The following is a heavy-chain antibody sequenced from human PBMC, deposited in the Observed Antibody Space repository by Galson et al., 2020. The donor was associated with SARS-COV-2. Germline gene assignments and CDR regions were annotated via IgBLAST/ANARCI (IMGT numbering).Heavy chain of an antibody. CDR2: IWFDGSNE. Sequence: GGSLRLSCAASGFVFSTFGMHWVRQAPGKGLEWVSFIWFDGSNEYYADSVKGRFTVSRDNSKNTLYLQMNSLRDEDTAVYYCVRDRYCTSTTCYNWFDLWGQGTLGTVSS. D-gene: IGHD2-2*01. CDR3: VRDRYCTSTTCYNWFDL. CDR1: GFVFSTFG. J-gene: IGHJ5*02. V-gene: IGHV3-33*01.